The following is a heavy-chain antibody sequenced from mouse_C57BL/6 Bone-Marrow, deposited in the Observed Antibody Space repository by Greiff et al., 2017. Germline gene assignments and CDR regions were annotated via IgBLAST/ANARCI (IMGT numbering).Heavy chain of an antibody. CDR2: IYPGNSDT. CDR3: TRFSNYVDWYVDV. J-gene: IGHJ1*03. V-gene: IGHV1-5*01. Sequence: EVQVVESGTVLARPGASVKMSCKTSGYTFTSYWLHWVNQRPGQGLEWIGAIYPGNSDTSYNQKFNGKAKLTAVTSASTAYMELSSLTNEDSAVYYSTRFSNYVDWYVDVWGTGTTVTVSS. D-gene: IGHD2-5*01. CDR1: GYTFTSYW.